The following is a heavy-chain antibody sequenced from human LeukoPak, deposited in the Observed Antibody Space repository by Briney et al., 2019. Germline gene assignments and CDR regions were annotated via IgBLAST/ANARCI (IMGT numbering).Heavy chain of an antibody. CDR1: GFTFSDYY. Sequence: SGGSLRLSCAASGFTFSDYYMSWVRQAPGKGLEWVSVIYSGGSTYYADSVKGRFTISRDNSKNTLYLQMNSLRAEDTAVYYCARFIYGTHFDFWGQGTLVTVSS. CDR3: ARFIYGTHFDF. J-gene: IGHJ4*02. D-gene: IGHD4-17*01. CDR2: IYSGGST. V-gene: IGHV3-66*01.